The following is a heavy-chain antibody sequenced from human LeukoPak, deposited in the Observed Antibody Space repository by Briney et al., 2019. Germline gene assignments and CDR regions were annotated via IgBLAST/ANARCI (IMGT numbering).Heavy chain of an antibody. J-gene: IGHJ5*02. CDR1: GGSISSSNSY. CDR2: IYYSGST. Sequence: SGTLSLTCTVSGGSISSSNSYWAWIRRPPGEGLEWIGSIYYSGSTNYNPSLKSRVTISVDTSKNQFSLKLSSVTAADTAVYYCARRSGYYNWFDPWGQGTLVTVSS. D-gene: IGHD3-3*01. V-gene: IGHV4-39*07. CDR3: ARRSGYYNWFDP.